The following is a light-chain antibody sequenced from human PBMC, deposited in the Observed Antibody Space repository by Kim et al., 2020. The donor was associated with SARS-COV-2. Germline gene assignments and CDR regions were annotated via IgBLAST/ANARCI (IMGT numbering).Light chain of an antibody. CDR2: GAS. J-gene: IGKJ5*01. V-gene: IGKV3-15*01. Sequence: ESPGERATLSCRASHSVSSYLAWYHQKPGQAPRLLIYGASTRATGIPARFSGSGSGTEFTLTISSLQSEDFAVYYCQQYNNWPIAFGQGKRLEIK. CDR1: HSVSSY. CDR3: QQYNNWPIA.